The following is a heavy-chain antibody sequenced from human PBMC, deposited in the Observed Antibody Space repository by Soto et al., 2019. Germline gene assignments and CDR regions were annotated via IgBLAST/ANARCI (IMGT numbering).Heavy chain of an antibody. CDR1: GGSISSSSYY. D-gene: IGHD3-10*01. CDR3: ARRVLWLPGYYNWFDP. CDR2: IYYSGST. V-gene: IGHV4-39*01. J-gene: IGHJ5*02. Sequence: SETLSLTCTVSGGSISSSSYYWGWIRQPPGKGLEWIGSIYYSGSTYYNPSLKSRVTISVDTSKNQFSLKLSSVTAADTAVYYCARRVLWLPGYYNWFDPWGQGTLVTVSS.